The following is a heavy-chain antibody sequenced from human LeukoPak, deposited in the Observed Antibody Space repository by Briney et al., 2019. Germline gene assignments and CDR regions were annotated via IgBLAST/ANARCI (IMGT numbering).Heavy chain of an antibody. CDR1: GFTFSSYS. D-gene: IGHD2-15*01. J-gene: IGHJ3*02. CDR2: ISSSSSYI. CDR3: ARDISPAYCSGGSCYSDAFDI. Sequence: GGSLRLSCAASGFTFSSYSMNWVRQAPGKGLEWVSSISSSSSYIYYADSVKGRFTISRDNAKNSLYLQMNSLRAEDTAVYYCARDISPAYCSGGSCYSDAFDIWGQGTMVTVSS. V-gene: IGHV3-21*01.